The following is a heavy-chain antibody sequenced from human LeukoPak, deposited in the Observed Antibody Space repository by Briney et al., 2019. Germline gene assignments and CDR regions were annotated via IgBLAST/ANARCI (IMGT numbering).Heavy chain of an antibody. J-gene: IGHJ3*02. Sequence: PGRSLRLSCAASGFTFSSYAMHWVRQAPGKGLEWVAVISYDGSNKYYTDSVKGRFTISRDNSKNTLYLQMNSLRAEDTAVYYCARRGAFDIWGQGTMVTVSS. CDR2: ISYDGSNK. CDR1: GFTFSSYA. V-gene: IGHV3-30-3*01. CDR3: ARRGAFDI.